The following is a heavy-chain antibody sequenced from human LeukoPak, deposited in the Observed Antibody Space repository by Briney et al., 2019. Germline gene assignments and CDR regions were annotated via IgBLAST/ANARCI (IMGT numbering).Heavy chain of an antibody. CDR1: GGSISSYY. Sequence: SETLSLTCTVSGGSISSYYWSWIRQPPGKGLEWIGYIYYSGSTNYNPSLKSRVTISVDTSKNQFSLKLSSVTAADTAVYYWARRYDFWSGWIDAFDIWGQGTMVTVSS. CDR3: ARRYDFWSGWIDAFDI. CDR2: IYYSGST. J-gene: IGHJ3*02. V-gene: IGHV4-59*08. D-gene: IGHD3-3*01.